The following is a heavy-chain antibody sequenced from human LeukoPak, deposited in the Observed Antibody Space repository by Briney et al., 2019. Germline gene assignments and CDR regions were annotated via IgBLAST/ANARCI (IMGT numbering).Heavy chain of an antibody. CDR1: GFPFETNA. Sequence: PGGSLRLSCAASGFPFETNAMSWVRQAPGKGLEWVATIGNTETFYADSVTGRFTISRDNSENTVNLQMNRLRVEDTAIYYCAKDWIQFNRVFDCFDYWGQGTLVTVSS. D-gene: IGHD5-18*01. CDR3: AKDWIQFNRVFDCFDY. CDR2: IGNTET. V-gene: IGHV3-23*01. J-gene: IGHJ4*02.